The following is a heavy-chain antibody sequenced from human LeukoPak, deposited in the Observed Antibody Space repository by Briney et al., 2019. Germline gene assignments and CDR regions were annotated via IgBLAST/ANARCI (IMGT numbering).Heavy chain of an antibody. CDR1: GFTFSSYS. Sequence: GGSLRLPCAASGFTFSSYSMNWVRQAPGKGLEWVSSISSSSSYIYYADSVKGRFTISKDNAKNSLYLQMNSLRAEDTAVYYCARTVGYGDYHWFDPWGQGTLVTVSS. J-gene: IGHJ5*02. CDR3: ARTVGYGDYHWFDP. V-gene: IGHV3-21*01. CDR2: ISSSSSYI. D-gene: IGHD4-17*01.